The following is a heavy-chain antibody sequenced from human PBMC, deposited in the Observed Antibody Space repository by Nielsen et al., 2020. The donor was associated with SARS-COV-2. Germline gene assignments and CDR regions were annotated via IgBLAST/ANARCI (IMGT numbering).Heavy chain of an antibody. V-gene: IGHV3-30-3*01. Sequence: GGSLRLSCAASGFTFSSYAMHWVRQAPGKGLEWVAVTSGDGSNTYYADFVKGRFTISRDNSKNTLYLQMNSLRAEDTAVYYCARDLDYYGSGSYPHYFDYWGQGTLVTVSS. CDR3: ARDLDYYGSGSYPHYFDY. CDR1: GFTFSSYA. J-gene: IGHJ4*02. CDR2: TSGDGSNT. D-gene: IGHD3-10*01.